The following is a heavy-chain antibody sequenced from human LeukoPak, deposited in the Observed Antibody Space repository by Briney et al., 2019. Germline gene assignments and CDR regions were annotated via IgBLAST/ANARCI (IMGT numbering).Heavy chain of an antibody. CDR3: ASYPAGTGNFDY. CDR1: GGTYSSYA. V-gene: IGHV1-69*13. CDR2: IIPIFGTA. D-gene: IGHD6-13*01. J-gene: IGHJ4*02. Sequence: EASVKVSCKLSGGTYSSYAISWVRQAPGQGLEWMGGIIPIFGTANYAQKFQGRVTITADESTSTAYMELSSLRSEDTAVYYCASYPAGTGNFDYWGQGTLVTVSS.